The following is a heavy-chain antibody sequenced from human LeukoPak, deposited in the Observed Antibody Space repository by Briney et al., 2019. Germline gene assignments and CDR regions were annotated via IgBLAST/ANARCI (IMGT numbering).Heavy chain of an antibody. D-gene: IGHD5-18*01. J-gene: IGHJ4*02. CDR3: ARDLSRGYSYGTRYFDY. CDR2: IYHSGST. V-gene: IGHV4-30-2*01. Sequence: PSQTLSLTCTVSGGSISSGGYYWSWTRQPPGKGLEWIGYIYHSGSTYYNPSLKSRVTISVDRSKNQFSLKLSSVTAADTAVYYCARDLSRGYSYGTRYFDYWGQGTLVTVSS. CDR1: GGSISSGGYY.